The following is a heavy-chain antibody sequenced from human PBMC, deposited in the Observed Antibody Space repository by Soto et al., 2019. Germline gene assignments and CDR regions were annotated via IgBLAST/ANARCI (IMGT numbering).Heavy chain of an antibody. CDR2: ISWNSGSI. V-gene: IGHV3-9*01. Sequence: EVQLVESGGGLVQPGRSLRLSCAASGFTFDDYAMHWVRQAPGKGLEWVSGISWNSGSIGYADSVKGRFTISRDNAKNSLYLQMISLRAEDTALYYCAKDAITMVRGVISYSGMDVWGQGTTVTVSS. CDR3: AKDAITMVRGVISYSGMDV. D-gene: IGHD3-10*01. CDR1: GFTFDDYA. J-gene: IGHJ6*02.